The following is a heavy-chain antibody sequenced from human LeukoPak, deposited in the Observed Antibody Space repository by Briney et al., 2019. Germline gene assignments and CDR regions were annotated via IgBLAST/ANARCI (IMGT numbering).Heavy chain of an antibody. CDR2: VNHSGST. Sequence: PSETLSLTCAVYGGSFSGYYWSWIRQPPGKGLEWIGEVNHSGSTNYNPSLKSRVTISVDTSKNQFSLKLSSVTAADTAVYYCARDSITMILENAFDIWGQGTMVTVSS. D-gene: IGHD3-22*01. V-gene: IGHV4-34*01. J-gene: IGHJ3*02. CDR1: GGSFSGYY. CDR3: ARDSITMILENAFDI.